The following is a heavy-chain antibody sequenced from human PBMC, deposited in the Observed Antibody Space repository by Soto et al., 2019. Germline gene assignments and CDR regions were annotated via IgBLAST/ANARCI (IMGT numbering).Heavy chain of an antibody. CDR2: INAGNGNT. J-gene: IGHJ4*02. V-gene: IGHV1-3*01. D-gene: IGHD2-21*02. CDR1: GYTFTSYA. CDR3: ARDTGGDCYSLHY. Sequence: GASVKVSCKASGYTFTSYAMHWVRQAPGQRLEWMGWINAGNGNTKYSQKFQGRVTITRDTSTSTVYMELSSLRSEDTAVYYCARDTGGDCYSLHYWGQGTLVTVSS.